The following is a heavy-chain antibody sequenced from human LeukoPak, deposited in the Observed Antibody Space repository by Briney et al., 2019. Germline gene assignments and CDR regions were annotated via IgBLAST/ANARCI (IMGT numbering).Heavy chain of an antibody. V-gene: IGHV1-18*04. CDR3: AASMVRGDIPIDY. CDR1: GYNFESYA. D-gene: IGHD3-10*01. J-gene: IGHJ4*02. CDR2: VNTIDGNT. Sequence: GASVKVSCKADGYNFESYAISWVRQAPGQGLEWMGWVNTIDGNTNYAPNLQGRVTMTTDTSTSTAYMELRSLRYDDTAVYYCAASMVRGDIPIDYWGQGTLVTVSS.